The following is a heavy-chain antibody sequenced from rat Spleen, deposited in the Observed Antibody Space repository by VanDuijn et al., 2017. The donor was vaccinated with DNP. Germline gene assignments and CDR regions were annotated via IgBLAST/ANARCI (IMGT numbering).Heavy chain of an antibody. Sequence: EVQLQESGPGLVKPSQPLSLTCSVTGSSITSNYWAWIRKLPGNKMEWIGYINYSGSTGYNPSLKSRISITRDTSKNQFFLQLNSVTTEDTATYFCATYYGFNSYFFDYWGQGVMVTVSS. J-gene: IGHJ2*01. D-gene: IGHD1-3*01. CDR3: ATYYGFNSYFFDY. CDR1: GSSITSNY. V-gene: IGHV3-1*01. CDR2: INYSGST.